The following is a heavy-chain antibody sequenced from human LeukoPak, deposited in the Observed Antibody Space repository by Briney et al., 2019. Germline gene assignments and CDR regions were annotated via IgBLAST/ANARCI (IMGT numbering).Heavy chain of an antibody. CDR1: GFTFSSYA. D-gene: IGHD3-22*01. Sequence: PGGSLRLSCAASGFTFSSYAMHWVRQAPGKGLEWVAVISYDGSNKYYADSVKGRFTISRDNSKNTLYLQMNSLRAEDTAVYYCAREFGSSMIVVVISAFDIWGQGTMVTVSS. CDR2: ISYDGSNK. V-gene: IGHV3-30-3*01. CDR3: AREFGSSMIVVVISAFDI. J-gene: IGHJ3*02.